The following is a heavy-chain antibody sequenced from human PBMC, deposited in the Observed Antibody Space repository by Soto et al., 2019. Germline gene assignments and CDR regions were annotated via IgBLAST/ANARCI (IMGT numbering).Heavy chain of an antibody. CDR1: GFTFSSYS. D-gene: IGHD7-27*01. V-gene: IGHV3-21*01. Sequence: EVQLVESGGGLVKPGGSLRLSCAASGFTFSSYSMNWDRQAPGKGLDWVSSISSSSSYIYYADSVKGRFTISRDNAKNSLYLQMNSLRAEDTAVDYCASAWGHYYYYYYRDVWGKGTTVTVSS. J-gene: IGHJ6*03. CDR2: ISSSSSYI. CDR3: ASAWGHYYYYYYRDV.